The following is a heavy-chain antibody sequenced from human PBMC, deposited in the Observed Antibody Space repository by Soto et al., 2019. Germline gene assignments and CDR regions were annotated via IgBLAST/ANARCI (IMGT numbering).Heavy chain of an antibody. CDR2: ISGSGIST. CDR3: VKPPVITASYYYYDMDV. CDR1: GFTFSTYP. V-gene: IGHV3-23*01. Sequence: GGSLRLSCAASGFTFSTYPMSWVRQAPGKGLEWVSGISGSGISTYYTDSVKGRFTISRDNSKNTVLLQMNSLRDEDTAVYYCVKPPVITASYYYYDMDVWGQGTTVTVSS. D-gene: IGHD4-4*01. J-gene: IGHJ6*02.